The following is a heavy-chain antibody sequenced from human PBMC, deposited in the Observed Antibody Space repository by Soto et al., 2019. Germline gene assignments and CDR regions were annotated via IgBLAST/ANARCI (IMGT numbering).Heavy chain of an antibody. CDR2: INAGNGNT. J-gene: IGHJ5*02. Sequence: AASVKVSCKASGYTFTSYAMHWVRQAPGQRLEWMGWINAGNGNTKYSQKFQGRVTITRDTSASTAYMELSSLRSEDTAVYYCARDGLGYCSGGSCYPSINWFDPWGQGTLVTVSS. V-gene: IGHV1-3*01. D-gene: IGHD2-15*01. CDR3: ARDGLGYCSGGSCYPSINWFDP. CDR1: GYTFTSYA.